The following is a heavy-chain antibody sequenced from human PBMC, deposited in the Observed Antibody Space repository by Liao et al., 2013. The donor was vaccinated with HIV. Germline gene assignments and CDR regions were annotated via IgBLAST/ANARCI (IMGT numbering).Heavy chain of an antibody. Sequence: QVQLQESGPGLVRPSQTLSLTCTVSGGSISDGGHYWSWIRQPAGKGLEWIGRMYHTGSTNYNPSLKSRVTISVDTSKNQFSLKMSSMTAADTAVYYCARGQGDYFDYWGQGTLVTVSS. J-gene: IGHJ4*02. V-gene: IGHV4-61*02. D-gene: IGHD3-16*01. CDR1: GGSISDGGHY. CDR3: ARGQGDYFDY. CDR2: MYHTGST.